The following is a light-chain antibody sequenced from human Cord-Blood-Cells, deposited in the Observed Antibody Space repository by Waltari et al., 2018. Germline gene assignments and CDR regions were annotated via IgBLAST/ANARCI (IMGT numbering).Light chain of an antibody. J-gene: IGKJ1*01. CDR1: QSISSY. CDR3: QQSYSTPT. V-gene: IGKV1-39*01. Sequence: DIQMTQSPYSLSASVGDRVTITCRASQSISSYLNWDQQKPGKAPKLLIYAAPRLQSGVPSRFSGSESGTDFTLTISSLQPEDFATYYCQQSYSTPTFGQGTKVEIK. CDR2: AAP.